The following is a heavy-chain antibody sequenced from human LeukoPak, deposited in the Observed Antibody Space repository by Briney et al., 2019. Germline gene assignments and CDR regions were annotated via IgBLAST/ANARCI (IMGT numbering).Heavy chain of an antibody. J-gene: IGHJ4*02. CDR3: AREGKQQLVRGFDY. CDR1: GGSISSGSYY. CDR2: IYTSGST. Sequence: SQTLSLTCTVSGGSISSGSYYWSWIRQPGGKGLEWIGRIYTSGSTNYNPSLKSRVTISVDTSKNQFSLKLSSVTAADTAVYYCAREGKQQLVRGFDYWGQGTLVTVSS. D-gene: IGHD6-13*01. V-gene: IGHV4-61*02.